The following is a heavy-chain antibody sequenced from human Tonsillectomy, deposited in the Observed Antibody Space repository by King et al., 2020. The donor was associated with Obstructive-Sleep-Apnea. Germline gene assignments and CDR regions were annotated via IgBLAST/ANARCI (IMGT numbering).Heavy chain of an antibody. CDR1: CGSISRGGYS. CDR3: ARMVDDSSFDY. Sequence: QLQESGPGLVKPSQTLSLTCAVSCGSISRGGYSWSCIRQPPGKGLEGSWYISCSGSTSYNPSLKSRVTISVDTSKNQFSLKLSSMTAADTAVYYCARMVDDSSFDYWGQGTLVTVSS. V-gene: IGHV4-30-4*07. CDR2: ISCSGST. J-gene: IGHJ4*02. D-gene: IGHD3-22*01.